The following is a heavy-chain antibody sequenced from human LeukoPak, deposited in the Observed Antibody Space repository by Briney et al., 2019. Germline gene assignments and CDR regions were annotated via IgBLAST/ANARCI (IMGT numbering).Heavy chain of an antibody. CDR3: ARDLGYSSPRGDY. CDR2: INPNSGGT. V-gene: IGHV1-2*02. CDR1: GYTFTDYF. Sequence: GASVKVSCKASGYTFTDYFMHWVRQAPGQGLEWMGWINPNSGGTHYAQKFQGRVTMTRDTSISTAYMELSRLRSDDTAVYYCARDLGYSSPRGDYWGQGTLVTVSS. J-gene: IGHJ4*02. D-gene: IGHD5-18*01.